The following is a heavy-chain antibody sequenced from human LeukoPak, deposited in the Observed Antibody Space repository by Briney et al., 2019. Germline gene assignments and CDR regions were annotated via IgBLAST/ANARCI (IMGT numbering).Heavy chain of an antibody. CDR3: AKDGYYDSSAYYYVRYFDL. D-gene: IGHD3-22*01. J-gene: IGHJ2*01. V-gene: IGHV3-53*01. CDR1: GFTVSSNY. CDR2: IYSDGST. Sequence: GGSLRLSCAASGFTVSSNYMSWVRQAPGKGLEWVSIIYSDGSTFYADSVKGRFTISRDSSKNTLYLQMNSLRAEDTAVYYCAKDGYYDSSAYYYVRYFDLWGRGTLVTVSS.